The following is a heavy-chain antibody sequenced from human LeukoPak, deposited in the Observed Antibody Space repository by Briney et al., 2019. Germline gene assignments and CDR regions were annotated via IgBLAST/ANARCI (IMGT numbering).Heavy chain of an antibody. Sequence: AGGSLRLSCAASGFTFSSYAMSWVRQAPGKGLEWVSAISDSGGSTYYADSVKGRLTISRDNSKNTLYLQMNSLRAEDTAVYYCATHKGAQGSSITIFGVVIIDAFDIWGQGAMVTVFS. J-gene: IGHJ3*02. CDR2: ISDSGGST. V-gene: IGHV3-23*01. CDR1: GFTFSSYA. D-gene: IGHD3-3*01. CDR3: ATHKGAQGSSITIFGVVIIDAFDI.